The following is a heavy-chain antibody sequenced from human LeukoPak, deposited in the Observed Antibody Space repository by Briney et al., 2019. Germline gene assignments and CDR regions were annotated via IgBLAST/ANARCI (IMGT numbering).Heavy chain of an antibody. CDR1: GFIFGEYA. CDR3: TREVERGGSYWGGDY. J-gene: IGHJ4*02. Sequence: GGSLIIFCTGSGFIFGEYAVNWFRQAPGKELEWVGLITTKASGGTAEYAAYVSGRFTISRDDSKTIAYLQLNSLKSEDTAVYFCTREVERGGSYWGGDYWGQGTLVTVSS. D-gene: IGHD1-26*01. CDR2: ITTKASGGTA. V-gene: IGHV3-49*03.